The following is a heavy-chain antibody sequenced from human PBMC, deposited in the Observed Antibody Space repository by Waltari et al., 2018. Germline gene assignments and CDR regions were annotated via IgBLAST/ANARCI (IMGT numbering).Heavy chain of an antibody. V-gene: IGHV5-51*01. CDR2: IYPGDSVT. CDR3: ARRPGGYSSGWYVDY. J-gene: IGHJ4*02. Sequence: EVQLVQSGAEVKKPGESLKISCKGSGFSFTTYWIGWVRQMPGKGLEGLGIIYPGDSVTSYIPSFQGQVTISADKSISTAYLQWSSLKASDTAMYYCARRPGGYSSGWYVDYWGQGTLVTVSS. D-gene: IGHD6-19*01. CDR1: GFSFTTYW.